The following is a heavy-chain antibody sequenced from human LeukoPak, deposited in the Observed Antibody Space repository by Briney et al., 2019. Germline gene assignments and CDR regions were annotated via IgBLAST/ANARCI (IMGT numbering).Heavy chain of an antibody. V-gene: IGHV1-8*01. CDR3: ATSIVPDWYFDL. CDR1: GYTFSTYD. CDR2: MNPNSGDT. D-gene: IGHD3-16*02. J-gene: IGHJ2*01. Sequence: ASVKVSCKASGYTFSTYDITWVRQATGQGLEWMGWMNPNSGDTAYAQKFQGRVTMTRDTSISTAYMELSRLRSDDTAVYYCATSIVPDWYFDLWGRGTLVTVSS.